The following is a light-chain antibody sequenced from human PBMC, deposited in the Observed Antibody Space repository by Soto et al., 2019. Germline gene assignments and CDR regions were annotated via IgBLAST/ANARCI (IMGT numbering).Light chain of an antibody. CDR3: AAWDDSLNGYV. Sequence: QSALTQPASVSGSPGQSITISCTGTSSDVGSYNLVSWYQQLPGTAPKLLIYSNNQRPSGVPDRFSGSKSGTSASLAISGLQSEDEADYYCAAWDDSLNGYVFGTGTKLTVL. CDR1: SSDVGSYNL. CDR2: SNN. J-gene: IGLJ1*01. V-gene: IGLV1-44*01.